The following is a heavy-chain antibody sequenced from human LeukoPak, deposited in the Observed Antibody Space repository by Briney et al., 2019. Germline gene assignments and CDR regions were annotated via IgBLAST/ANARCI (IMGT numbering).Heavy chain of an antibody. CDR2: ISDSGDGT. CDR3: AKDVLIYGST. CDR1: GFTFSSYA. D-gene: IGHD3-10*01. J-gene: IGHJ4*02. Sequence: PGGSLRLSCAASGFTFSSYAMSWVRQAPGKGLECFSAISDSGDGTYYADSVKGRFTISRDISKNTLYLQMNSLRAEDTALYYCAKDVLIYGSTWGQGTLVTVSS. V-gene: IGHV3-23*01.